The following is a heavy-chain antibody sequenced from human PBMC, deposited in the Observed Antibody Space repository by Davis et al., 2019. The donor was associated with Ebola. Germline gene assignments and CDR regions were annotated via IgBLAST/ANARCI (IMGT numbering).Heavy chain of an antibody. CDR1: GFTVSSNY. D-gene: IGHD1-1*01. J-gene: IGHJ4*02. CDR2: ISGSGSTR. Sequence: GGSLRLSCAASGFTVSSNYMSWIRQAPGKGLEWVSYISGSGSTRFYADSVKGRFTISRDNAEGSLYLQMESLRGEDTAVYYCARALWKDLVSEYWGRGTLVTVSS. CDR3: ARALWKDLVSEY. V-gene: IGHV3-11*01.